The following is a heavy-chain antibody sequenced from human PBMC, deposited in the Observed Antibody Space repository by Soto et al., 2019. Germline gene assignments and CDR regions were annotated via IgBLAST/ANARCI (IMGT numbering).Heavy chain of an antibody. CDR1: GGSVSSGSYY. D-gene: IGHD6-13*01. J-gene: IGHJ4*02. CDR2: IYYSGST. V-gene: IGHV4-61*01. CDR3: ASGIAAAGTLDY. Sequence: QVQLQESGPGLVKPSETLSLTCTVSGGSVSSGSYYWSWIRQPPGKGLEWIGYIYYSGSTKYNPSLKSQVTISVDTSKNQFSLKLRSVTAADTAVYYCASGIAAAGTLDYWGQGTLVTVSS.